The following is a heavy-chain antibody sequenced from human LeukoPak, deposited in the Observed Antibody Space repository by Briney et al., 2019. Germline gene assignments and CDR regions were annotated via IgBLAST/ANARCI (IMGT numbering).Heavy chain of an antibody. D-gene: IGHD6-13*01. CDR1: GYTFTGYY. J-gene: IGHJ6*03. Sequence: GASVKVSCKASGYTFTGYYMHWVRQAPGQGLEWMGWINPNSGGTNYAQKFQGRVTMTRDTSISTAYMELSRLRSDDTAVYYCARDLGESSGWYHADYYYYMDVWGKGTTVTVSS. V-gene: IGHV1-2*02. CDR2: INPNSGGT. CDR3: ARDLGESSGWYHADYYYYMDV.